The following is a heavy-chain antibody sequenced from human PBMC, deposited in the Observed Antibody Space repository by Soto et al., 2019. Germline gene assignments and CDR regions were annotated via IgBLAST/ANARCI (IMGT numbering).Heavy chain of an antibody. J-gene: IGHJ4*02. CDR1: GFTFSSYA. CDR2: ISGSGGST. Sequence: GGSLRLSCAASGFTFSSYAMSWVRQAPGKGLEWVSAISGSGGSTYYADSVKGRFTISRDNSKNTLYLQMNSLRAEDTAVYYCAKGHFGYLGHQARHYFDYWGQGTLVTVSS. CDR3: AKGHFGYLGHQARHYFDY. V-gene: IGHV3-23*01. D-gene: IGHD2-2*03.